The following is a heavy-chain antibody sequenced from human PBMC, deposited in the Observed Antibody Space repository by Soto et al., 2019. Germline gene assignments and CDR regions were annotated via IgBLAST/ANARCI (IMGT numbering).Heavy chain of an antibody. CDR3: AGGFNCGDTKGLELDV. J-gene: IGHJ4*02. V-gene: IGHV4-4*07. CDR1: GGSISTYY. Sequence: PSETLSLTCAVSGGSISTYYCSWIRQAAGKGLEWIGRIYPSGINDYNPSLKSRVTMSSDLSKNQVSLKVNYVTAADTATYYCAGGFNCGDTKGLELDVWGQGTQVTVSS. D-gene: IGHD1-1*01. CDR2: IYPSGIN.